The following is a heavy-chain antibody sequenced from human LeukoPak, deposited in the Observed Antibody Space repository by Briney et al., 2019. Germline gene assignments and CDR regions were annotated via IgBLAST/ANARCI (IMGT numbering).Heavy chain of an antibody. D-gene: IGHD3-22*01. V-gene: IGHV1-18*01. J-gene: IGHJ5*02. CDR3: ARADYYYDSSGYYYVSRFDP. Sequence: ASVKVSCKASGYTFTSYGISWVRQAPGQGLEWMGWISAYNGNTNYAQKLQGRVTMTTDRSTSTAYMELRSLRSDDTAVYYCARADYYYDSSGYYYVSRFDPWGQGTLVTVSS. CDR1: GYTFTSYG. CDR2: ISAYNGNT.